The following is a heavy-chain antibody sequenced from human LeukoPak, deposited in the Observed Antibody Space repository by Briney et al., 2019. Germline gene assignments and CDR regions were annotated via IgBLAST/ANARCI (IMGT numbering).Heavy chain of an antibody. Sequence: SETLSLTCAVYGGSFSGYYWSWIRQPPGKGLEWIGEITHRGSTNYNPSLKSRLTISVDTSKNQFSLKLSSVTAADTAVYYCARGDTVAARPGRFDYWGQGTLVTVSS. CDR1: GGSFSGYY. J-gene: IGHJ4*02. CDR3: ARGDTVAARPGRFDY. D-gene: IGHD6-6*01. V-gene: IGHV4-34*01. CDR2: ITHRGST.